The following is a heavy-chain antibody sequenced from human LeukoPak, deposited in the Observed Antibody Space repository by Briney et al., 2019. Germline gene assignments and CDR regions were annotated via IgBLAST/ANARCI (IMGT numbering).Heavy chain of an antibody. CDR1: GGSFSGYY. CDR2: INHSGST. V-gene: IGHV4-34*01. J-gene: IGHJ4*02. D-gene: IGHD6-13*01. CDR3: AIIAAAGPFDY. Sequence: SETLSLTCAVYGGSFSGYYWSWIRQPPGKGLEWIGEINHSGSTNYNPSLKSRVTISVGTSKNQFSLKLSSVTAADTAVYYCAIIAAAGPFDYWGQGTLVTVSS.